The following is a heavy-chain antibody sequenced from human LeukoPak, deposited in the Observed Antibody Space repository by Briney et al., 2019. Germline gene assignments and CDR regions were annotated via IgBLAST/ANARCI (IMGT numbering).Heavy chain of an antibody. V-gene: IGHV3-23*01. D-gene: IGHD2/OR15-2a*01. CDR1: GFTFSSYA. CDR3: AKDILSVDKNGMDV. Sequence: PGGSLRLSCAASGFTFSSYAMSWVRQAPGKGLEWVSAISGSGGSTYYADSVKGRFTISRDNSKNTLYLQMNSLGAEDTAVYYCAKDILSVDKNGMDVWGQGTTVTVSS. CDR2: ISGSGGST. J-gene: IGHJ6*02.